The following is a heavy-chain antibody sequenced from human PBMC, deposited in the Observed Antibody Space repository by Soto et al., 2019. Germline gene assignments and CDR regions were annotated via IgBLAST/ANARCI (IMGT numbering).Heavy chain of an antibody. Sequence: QVQLVESGGGVVQPGRSLRLSCAASGFTFSSYGMHWVRQAPGKGLEWVAVISYDGSNKNYADSVKGRFTISRDNSKNTLYHQMNSLRTEDTAVYYCAKALDCSSTSRQGGGYYYGMDVWGQGTTVTVSS. CDR2: ISYDGSNK. J-gene: IGHJ6*02. D-gene: IGHD2-2*01. V-gene: IGHV3-30*18. CDR1: GFTFSSYG. CDR3: AKALDCSSTSRQGGGYYYGMDV.